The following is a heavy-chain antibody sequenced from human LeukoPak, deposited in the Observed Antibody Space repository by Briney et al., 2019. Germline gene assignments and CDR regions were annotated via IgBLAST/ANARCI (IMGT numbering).Heavy chain of an antibody. J-gene: IGHJ4*02. D-gene: IGHD6-13*01. CDR3: ASGYSSSWFTGGGYFDY. CDR1: GFTFSSYA. CDR2: INPNSGGT. Sequence: GGSLRLSCAASGFTFSSYAISWVRQAPGQGLEWMGWINPNSGGTNYAQKFQGRDTMTRDTSISTAYMELSRLRSDDTAVYYCASGYSSSWFTGGGYFDYWGQGTLVTVSS. V-gene: IGHV1-2*02.